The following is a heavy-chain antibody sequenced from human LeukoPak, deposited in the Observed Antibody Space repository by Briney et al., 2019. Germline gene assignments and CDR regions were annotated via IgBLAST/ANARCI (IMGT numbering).Heavy chain of an antibody. J-gene: IGHJ3*02. CDR1: GFTFTNYW. CDR2: IKADGSEK. CDR3: ARAKKRFDAFDI. V-gene: IGHV3-7*01. Sequence: AGGSLRLSCAASGFTFTNYWMSWVRQAPGKGLEWVANIKADGSEKFYVDSVKGRFTISRDNSKNTLYLQMNSLRAEDTAVYYCARAKKRFDAFDIWGQGTMVTVSS.